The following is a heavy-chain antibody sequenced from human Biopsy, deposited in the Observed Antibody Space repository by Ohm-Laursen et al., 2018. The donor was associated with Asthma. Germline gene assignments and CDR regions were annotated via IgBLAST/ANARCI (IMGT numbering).Heavy chain of an antibody. CDR2: IYYTGSD. J-gene: IGHJ6*02. V-gene: IGHV4-59*01. CDR3: ARGPNYHGSGRAPIGMDV. D-gene: IGHD3-10*01. Sequence: GTLSLTCAVYGGSFRGYYWTWIRQPPGKGLEWLGYIYYTGSDNYNPSLKSRVTISVDTSKNQFSLRLNSVTAADTAVYYCARGPNYHGSGRAPIGMDVWGQGTTVTVSS. CDR1: GGSFRGYY.